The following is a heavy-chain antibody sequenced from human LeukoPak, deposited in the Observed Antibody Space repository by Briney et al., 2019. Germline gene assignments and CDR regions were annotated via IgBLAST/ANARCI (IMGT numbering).Heavy chain of an antibody. Sequence: SETLSLTCAVYGGSFSGYYWSWIRQPPGKGLEWIGEINHSGSTNYNPSLKSRVTISVDTSKNQFSLKLSSVTAADTAVYYCARGKRVTTIRYFDYWGQGTLVTVS. CDR1: GGSFSGYY. V-gene: IGHV4-34*01. CDR3: ARGKRVTTIRYFDY. D-gene: IGHD4-11*01. CDR2: INHSGST. J-gene: IGHJ4*02.